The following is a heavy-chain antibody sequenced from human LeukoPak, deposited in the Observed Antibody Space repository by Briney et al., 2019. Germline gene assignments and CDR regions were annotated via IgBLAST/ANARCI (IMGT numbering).Heavy chain of an antibody. Sequence: ASVKVPCKASGYTFTGYYMHWVRQAPGQGLEWMGWINPNSGGTNYAQKFQGRVTMTRDTSISTAYMELSRLRSDDTAVYYCARGQQLVRGSFDYWGQGTLVTVSS. J-gene: IGHJ4*02. CDR3: ARGQQLVRGSFDY. V-gene: IGHV1-2*02. CDR1: GYTFTGYY. CDR2: INPNSGGT. D-gene: IGHD6-13*01.